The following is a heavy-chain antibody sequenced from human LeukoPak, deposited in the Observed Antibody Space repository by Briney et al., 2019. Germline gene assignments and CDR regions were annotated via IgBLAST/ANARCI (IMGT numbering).Heavy chain of an antibody. D-gene: IGHD6-13*01. J-gene: IGHJ5*02. CDR1: GGPFSSYP. CDR3: ARTQSIAAAGPLTYNWFDP. CDR2: IIPILGIA. V-gene: IGHV1-69*02. Sequence: PWLKFPSRALGGPFSSYPISWVRQAPGQGLEWMGRIIPILGIANYAQKFQGRVTITADKSTSTAYMELSSLRSEDTAVYYCARTQSIAAAGPLTYNWFDPWGQGTLVTVSS.